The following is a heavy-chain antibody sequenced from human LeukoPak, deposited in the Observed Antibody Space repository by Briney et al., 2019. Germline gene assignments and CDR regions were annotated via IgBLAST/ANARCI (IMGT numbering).Heavy chain of an antibody. D-gene: IGHD2-2*01. CDR2: ISYDGSNK. CDR3: AKGDIVVGPAVKLRVGMDV. J-gene: IGHJ6*04. V-gene: IGHV3-30*18. Sequence: GGSLSLSCAACGLPFNSYGMQWVRQAPGRGREWVAVISYDGSNKYYADSVKGRFTISRENSKNMLYLQMNSLRAEDMAVYYCAKGDIVVGPAVKLRVGMDVWGKGTTVTVSS. CDR1: GLPFNSYG.